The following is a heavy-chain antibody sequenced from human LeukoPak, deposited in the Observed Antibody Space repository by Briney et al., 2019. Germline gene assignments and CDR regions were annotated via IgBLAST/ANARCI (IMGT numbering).Heavy chain of an antibody. Sequence: SETLSLTCSVSGGSISSGSYYWGWIRQPPAMGLEWIASIYYSGSTYDNPSLKSRVTMSVDSSKNQFSLKLSSVTAADTAVYYCARLLYDSGGYCYFDYWGQGALVTVSS. V-gene: IGHV4-39*01. J-gene: IGHJ4*02. CDR1: GGSISSGSYY. D-gene: IGHD3-22*01. CDR2: IYYSGST. CDR3: ARLLYDSGGYCYFDY.